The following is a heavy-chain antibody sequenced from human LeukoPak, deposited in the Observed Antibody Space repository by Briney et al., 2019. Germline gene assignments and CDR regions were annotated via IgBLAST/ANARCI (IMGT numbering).Heavy chain of an antibody. CDR3: ARVTGYMIEDYFDY. D-gene: IGHD3-22*01. J-gene: IGHJ4*02. CDR2: IYYSGST. CDR1: GGSISSYY. Sequence: PSETLSLTCTVSGGSISSYYWSWIRQPPGKGLEWIGYIYYSGSTNYNPSLRSRVTISVDTSKNQFSLRLRSVTAADTAVYYCARVTGYMIEDYFDYWGQGTLVTVSS. V-gene: IGHV4-59*01.